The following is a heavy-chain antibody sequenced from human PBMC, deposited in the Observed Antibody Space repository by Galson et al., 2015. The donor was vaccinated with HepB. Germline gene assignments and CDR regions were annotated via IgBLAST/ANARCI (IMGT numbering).Heavy chain of an antibody. D-gene: IGHD3-22*01. V-gene: IGHV3-23*01. J-gene: IGHJ3*02. CDR2: ISGSGGST. CDR1: GFTFSSYA. CDR3: AKDYDSSGYYYGDAFDI. Sequence: SLRLSCAASGFTFSSYAMSWVRQAPGKGLEWVSAISGSGGSTYYADSVKGRFTISRDNSKNTLYLQMNSLRAEDTAVYYCAKDYDSSGYYYGDAFDIWGQGTMVTVSS.